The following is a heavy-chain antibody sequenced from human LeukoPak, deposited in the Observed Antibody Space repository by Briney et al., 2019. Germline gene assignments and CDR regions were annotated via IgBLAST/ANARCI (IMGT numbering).Heavy chain of an antibody. D-gene: IGHD2-2*01. Sequence: SQTLSLTCAVSGGSISSGGYSWSWIRQPPGKGLEWIGYIYHSGSTYYNPSLKSRVTISVDRSKNQFSLKLSSVTAADTAVYYCARVVPAAMRGYHFDYWGQGTLVTVSS. CDR3: ARVVPAAMRGYHFDY. CDR2: IYHSGST. J-gene: IGHJ4*02. V-gene: IGHV4-30-2*01. CDR1: GGSISSGGYS.